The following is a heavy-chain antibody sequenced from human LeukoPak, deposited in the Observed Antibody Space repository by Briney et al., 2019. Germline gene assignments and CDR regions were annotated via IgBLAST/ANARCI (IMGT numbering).Heavy chain of an antibody. CDR2: IYSGGST. D-gene: IGHD5-24*01. CDR3: ASRDGYNVGYDAFDI. V-gene: IGHV3-53*01. J-gene: IGHJ3*02. CDR1: GVTVSSNY. Sequence: GGSLRLSCAASGVTVSSNYMSWVRQAPGKGLEWVSVIYSGGSTYYADSVKGRFTISRDNSKNTLYLQMNSLRAEDTAVYYCASRDGYNVGYDAFDIWGQGTMVTVSS.